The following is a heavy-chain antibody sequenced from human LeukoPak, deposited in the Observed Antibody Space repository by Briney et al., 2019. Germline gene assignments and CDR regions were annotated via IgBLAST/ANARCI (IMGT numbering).Heavy chain of an antibody. D-gene: IGHD5-12*01. CDR1: GFIFSSYW. J-gene: IGHJ4*02. CDR2: IKHDSSEK. V-gene: IGHV3-7*05. Sequence: PGGSLRLSCAASGFIFSSYWMSWVRQAPGKGLEWVANIKHDSSEKYYVDSVKGRFTISRDNAKNSLYLQMNSLRAEDTAVYYCAKEGTITAYNFDYWGQGTLVTVS. CDR3: AKEGTITAYNFDY.